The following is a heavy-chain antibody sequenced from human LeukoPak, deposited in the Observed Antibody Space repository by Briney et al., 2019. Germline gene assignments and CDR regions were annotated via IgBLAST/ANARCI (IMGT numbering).Heavy chain of an antibody. V-gene: IGHV3-33*01. D-gene: IGHD4-17*01. Sequence: PGRSLRLSCAASGFTFSSYGMHWVRQAPGKGLEWVAVIWYDGSNKYYADSVKGRFTISRDNSKNTLYLQMNSLRAEDTAVYYCARLYGDYVLTFDYWGQGTLVTVSS. CDR3: ARLYGDYVLTFDY. CDR1: GFTFSSYG. J-gene: IGHJ4*02. CDR2: IWYDGSNK.